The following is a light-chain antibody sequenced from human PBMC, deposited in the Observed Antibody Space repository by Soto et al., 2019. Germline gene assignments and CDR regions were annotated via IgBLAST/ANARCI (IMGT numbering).Light chain of an antibody. V-gene: IGLV2-14*01. CDR2: EVS. Sequence: QSALTQPASVSGSPGQSITISCTGTSSDVGGYNYVSWYQQHPGKAPKLMIYEVSNRPSGVSNRFSGAKSGNTASLTISGLHAEDGADYYCSSYTSSSTRVFGGGTKRTVL. J-gene: IGLJ3*02. CDR1: SSDVGGYNY. CDR3: SSYTSSSTRV.